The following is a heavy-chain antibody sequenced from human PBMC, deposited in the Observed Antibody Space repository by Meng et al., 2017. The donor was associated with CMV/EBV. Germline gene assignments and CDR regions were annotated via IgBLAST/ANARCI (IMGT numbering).Heavy chain of an antibody. D-gene: IGHD1-26*01. Sequence: CPVSGGSISSSSYYWGWIRQPPGKGLEWIGSIYYSGSTYYNPSLKSRVTISVDTSKNQFSLKLSSVTAADTAVYYCARAPLGASIDYWGQGTLVTVSS. J-gene: IGHJ4*02. CDR1: GGSISSSSYY. V-gene: IGHV4-39*07. CDR3: ARAPLGASIDY. CDR2: IYYSGST.